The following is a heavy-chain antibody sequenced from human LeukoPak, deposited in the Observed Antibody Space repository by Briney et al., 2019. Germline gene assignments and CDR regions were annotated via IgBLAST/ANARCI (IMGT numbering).Heavy chain of an antibody. J-gene: IGHJ6*03. CDR2: ISSSGSTI. D-gene: IGHD6-13*01. V-gene: IGHV3-11*01. Sequence: GGSLRLSCAASGFTFSDYYMSWIRQAPGKGLEWVSYISSSGSTIYYADSVKGRFTISRDNAKNSLYLQMNSLRAEDTAVYYCAKDRVATERYYMDVWGKGTTVTISS. CDR1: GFTFSDYY. CDR3: AKDRVATERYYMDV.